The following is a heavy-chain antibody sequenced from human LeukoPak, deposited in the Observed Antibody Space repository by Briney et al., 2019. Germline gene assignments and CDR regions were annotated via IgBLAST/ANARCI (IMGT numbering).Heavy chain of an antibody. Sequence: ASVKVSCKASGYIFTDYYMHWVRQAPGQELGWMGRINPNSGGTNYAQKFQGRVTMTRDTSISTAYTELSSLRSEDTATYYCARTKWFGELQPKFDPWGQGTLVTVSS. V-gene: IGHV1/OR15-1*01. D-gene: IGHD3-10*01. CDR1: GYIFTDYY. CDR3: ARTKWFGELQPKFDP. CDR2: INPNSGGT. J-gene: IGHJ5*02.